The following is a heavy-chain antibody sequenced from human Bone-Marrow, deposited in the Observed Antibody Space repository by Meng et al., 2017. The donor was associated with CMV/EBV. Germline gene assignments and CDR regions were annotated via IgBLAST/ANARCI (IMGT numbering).Heavy chain of an antibody. D-gene: IGHD2-8*02. CDR1: GYTFINYN. Sequence: ASVKVSCKASGYTFINYNINWVRQAPGQGLEWMGWIGTYNGDTNYAQKFQGRVTMTTDTSTSTAYMELRNLISDDTAVYYCARDLAGGGSHWGQGTLVTVSS. J-gene: IGHJ4*02. CDR3: ARDLAGGGSH. CDR2: IGTYNGDT. V-gene: IGHV1-18*01.